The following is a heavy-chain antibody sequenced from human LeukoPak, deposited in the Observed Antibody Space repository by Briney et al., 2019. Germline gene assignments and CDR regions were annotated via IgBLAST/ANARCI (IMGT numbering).Heavy chain of an antibody. Sequence: SETLSLTCTVSGGSISSSSYYWGWIRQPPGKGLEWIGSIYYSGSTYYNPSLKSRVTISVDTSKNQFSLKLSSVTAADTAVYYCARGHWAFDYWGQGTLVTVSS. CDR2: IYYSGST. V-gene: IGHV4-39*01. D-gene: IGHD3-16*01. CDR1: GGSISSSSYY. J-gene: IGHJ4*02. CDR3: ARGHWAFDY.